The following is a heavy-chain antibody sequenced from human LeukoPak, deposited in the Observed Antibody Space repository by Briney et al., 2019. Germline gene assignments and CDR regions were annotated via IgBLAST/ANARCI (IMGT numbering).Heavy chain of an antibody. CDR3: ARHRNGVFDY. V-gene: IGHV4-59*01. CDR2: IYYSGST. Sequence: SETPSLTCTVSGGSISSYYWSWIRQPPGKGLEWIGYIYYSGSTNYNPSLKSRVTVSVDTSKNQFSLKLSSVTAADTAVYYCARHRNGVFDYWGQGTLVTVSS. D-gene: IGHD2-8*01. CDR1: GGSISSYY. J-gene: IGHJ4*02.